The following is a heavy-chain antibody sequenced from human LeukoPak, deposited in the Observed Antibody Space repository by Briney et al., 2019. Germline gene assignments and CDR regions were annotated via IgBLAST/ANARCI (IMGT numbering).Heavy chain of an antibody. CDR2: IIPIFGTA. CDR3: ARQTDIVVVPAAIGGYNWFDP. V-gene: IGHV1-69*05. CDR1: GGTFSSYA. Sequence: ASVKVSCKASGGTFSSYAISWVRQAPGQGLEWMGGIIPIFGTANYAQKLQGRVTMTTDTSTSTAYMELRSLRSDDTAVYYCARQTDIVVVPAAIGGYNWFDPWGQGTLVTVSS. D-gene: IGHD2-2*02. J-gene: IGHJ5*02.